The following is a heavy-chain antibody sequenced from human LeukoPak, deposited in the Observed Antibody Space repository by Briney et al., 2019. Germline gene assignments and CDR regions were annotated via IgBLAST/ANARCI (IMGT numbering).Heavy chain of an antibody. V-gene: IGHV3-21*06. CDR1: GFTFSAYT. D-gene: IGHD3-10*01. Sequence: GGSLRLSCAASGFTFSAYTMIWVRQAPGKGLEWVSSISYTSTYIDYADSVKGRFTISRDNAKSSLHLQMNSLRADDTAVYYCARVAGSVRGIDYWGQGTLVTVSS. CDR3: ARVAGSVRGIDY. J-gene: IGHJ4*02. CDR2: ISYTSTYI.